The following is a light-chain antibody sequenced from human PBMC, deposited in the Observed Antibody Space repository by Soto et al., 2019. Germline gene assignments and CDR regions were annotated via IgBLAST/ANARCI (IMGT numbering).Light chain of an antibody. J-gene: IGKJ4*01. CDR3: QQLNSYPLT. CDR2: AAS. Sequence: DIQLTQSPSSLSASLGDRVTITCRASQGISSYLAWYQQKQGKAPKLLIYAASTLQSGVPSRFSGSGSGTDFTLTISSLQTEDFATYYCQQLNSYPLTFGGGTKVDIK. CDR1: QGISSY. V-gene: IGKV1-9*01.